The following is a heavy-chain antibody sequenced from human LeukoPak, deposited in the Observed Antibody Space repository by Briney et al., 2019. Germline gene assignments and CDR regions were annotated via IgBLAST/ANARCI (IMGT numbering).Heavy chain of an antibody. CDR3: ARETHDYGDFGVDY. D-gene: IGHD4-17*01. J-gene: IGHJ4*02. V-gene: IGHV3-7*01. CDR2: IKQDGSEK. Sequence: GGSLRLSCATSEFTFSDYWMSWVRQAPGKGLEWVATIKQDGSEKYYVDSVKGRFTISRDNAKNSLFLQMNSLRVEDTAVYYCARETHDYGDFGVDYWGQGTLVTVSS. CDR1: EFTFSDYW.